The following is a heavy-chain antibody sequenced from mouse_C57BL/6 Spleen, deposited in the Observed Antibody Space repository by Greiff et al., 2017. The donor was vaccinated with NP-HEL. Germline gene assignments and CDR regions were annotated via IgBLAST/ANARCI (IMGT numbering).Heavy chain of an antibody. CDR1: GYTFTSYW. CDR2: IDPSDSYT. CDR3: ARSGGSHYFDY. D-gene: IGHD1-1*01. V-gene: IGHV1-69*01. J-gene: IGHJ2*01. Sequence: QVQLQQPGAELVMPGASVKLSCKASGYTFTSYWMHWVKQRPGQGLEWIGEIDPSDSYTNYNQKFKGKSTLTVDKSSSPAYMQLSSLTSEDSAVYYCARSGGSHYFDYWGQGTTLTVSS.